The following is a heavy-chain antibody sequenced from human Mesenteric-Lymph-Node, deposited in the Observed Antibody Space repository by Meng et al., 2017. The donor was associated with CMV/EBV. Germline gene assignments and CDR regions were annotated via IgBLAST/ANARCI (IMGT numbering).Heavy chain of an antibody. CDR1: GFTFSNAW. V-gene: IGHV3-15*01. CDR2: IKSKTDGGTT. D-gene: IGHD6-13*01. Sequence: GESLKISCAASGFTFSNAWMSWVRQAPGKGLEWVGHIKSKTDGGTTDYAAPVKGRFTISRDDSKNTLYLQMNSLKTEDTAVYYCTTDVGSTNFDYWGQGTLVTVSS. CDR3: TTDVGSTNFDY. J-gene: IGHJ4*02.